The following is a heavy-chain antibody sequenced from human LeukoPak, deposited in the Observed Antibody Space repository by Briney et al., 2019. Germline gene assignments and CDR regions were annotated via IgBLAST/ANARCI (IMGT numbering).Heavy chain of an antibody. CDR1: GYTFTGYY. CDR2: INPSGGST. V-gene: IGHV1-46*01. Sequence: ASVKVSCKASGYTFTGYYMHWVRQAPGQGLEWMGIINPSGGSTSYAQKFQGRVTMTRDTSTSTVYMELSSLRSEDTAVYYCARRGAKDDSSGYLDYWGQGTLVTVSS. CDR3: ARRGAKDDSSGYLDY. D-gene: IGHD3-22*01. J-gene: IGHJ4*02.